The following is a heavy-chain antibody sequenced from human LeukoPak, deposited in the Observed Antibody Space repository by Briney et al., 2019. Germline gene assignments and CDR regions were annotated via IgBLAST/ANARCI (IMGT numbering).Heavy chain of an antibody. CDR1: GFTFSSYA. J-gene: IGHJ4*02. V-gene: IGHV3-23*01. D-gene: IGHD4-23*01. CDR3: AKEKTTVITPGIDY. Sequence: GVSLRLSCAASGFTFSSYAMRWVRQAPGKGREWVSAVSDSGVTTDYAHSVKGRFTIHRDKSKNTLYLQMNSLKAEDTALYYCAKEKTTVITPGIDYWGQGTLVTVSS. CDR2: VSDSGVTT.